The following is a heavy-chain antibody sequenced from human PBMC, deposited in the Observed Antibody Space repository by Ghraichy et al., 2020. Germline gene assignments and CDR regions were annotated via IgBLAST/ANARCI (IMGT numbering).Heavy chain of an antibody. V-gene: IGHV3-23*01. CDR2: ISGSGGST. J-gene: IGHJ6*02. CDR3: AKVVGDFWSGNMGVSYYYGMDV. CDR1: GFTFSSYA. D-gene: IGHD3-3*01. Sequence: GGSLRLSCAASGFTFSSYAMSWVRQAPGKGLEWVSAISGSGGSTYYADSVKGRFTISRDNSKNTLYLQMNSLRAEDTAVYYCAKVVGDFWSGNMGVSYYYGMDVWGQGTTVTVSS.